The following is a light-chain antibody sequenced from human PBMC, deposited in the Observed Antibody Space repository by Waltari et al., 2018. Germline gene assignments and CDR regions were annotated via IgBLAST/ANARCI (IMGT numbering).Light chain of an antibody. CDR3: ATWDDSMSGFYV. J-gene: IGLJ1*01. Sequence: QSVLTQPPPASGDTGSRSTINDSGTSSTLRGNTVTWYQQLQGRPAKLLIYDNNQRPSGVPARFSGSKSGTSASLVISGLQSADEADYYCATWDDSMSGFYVFGAGTRVTVL. CDR1: SSTLRGNT. CDR2: DNN. V-gene: IGLV1-44*01.